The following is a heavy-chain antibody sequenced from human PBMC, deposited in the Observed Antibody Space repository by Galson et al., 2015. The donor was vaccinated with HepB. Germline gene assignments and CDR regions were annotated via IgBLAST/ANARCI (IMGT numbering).Heavy chain of an antibody. J-gene: IGHJ6*02. D-gene: IGHD3-16*01. CDR2: ISNSGDT. V-gene: IGHV3-23*01. CDR1: GFTFGSYA. CDR3: ACGSVVEV. Sequence: SLRLSCAASGFTFGSYAMSWVRQAPGKGLEWVSVISNSGDTYYADSVKGRFTISRDNSKNTLSLQMNTLGAEDTAVYYCACGSVVEVWGQGTTVTVSS.